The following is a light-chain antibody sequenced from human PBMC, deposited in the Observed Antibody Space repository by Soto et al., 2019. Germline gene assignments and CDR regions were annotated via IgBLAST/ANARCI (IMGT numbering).Light chain of an antibody. CDR1: HGISNY. CDR3: QKYFSAPWT. Sequence: AIQMTQSPSSLSASVGDRVTLTCRASHGISNYLNWFQHKPGKAPRRLISVASTLQSGVPSRFSGSGSGTEFTLTISSLQPEDVATYYCQKYFSAPWTFGQGTKVEIK. CDR2: VAS. J-gene: IGKJ1*01. V-gene: IGKV1-6*01.